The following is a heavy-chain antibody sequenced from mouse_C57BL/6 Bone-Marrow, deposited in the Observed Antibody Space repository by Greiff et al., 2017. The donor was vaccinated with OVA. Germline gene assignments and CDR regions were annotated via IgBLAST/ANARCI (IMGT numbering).Heavy chain of an antibody. J-gene: IGHJ4*01. CDR3: ARGEYGYDGGYAMDY. V-gene: IGHV1-55*01. Sequence: QVQLQQSGAELMKPGASVKLSCKATGYTFTGYWIEWVKQRPGHGLEWIGDIYPGSGSTNYNEKFKSKATLTVDTSSSTAYMQLSSLTSEDSAVYYCARGEYGYDGGYAMDYWGQGTSVTVSS. CDR1: GYTFTGYW. CDR2: IYPGSGST. D-gene: IGHD2-2*01.